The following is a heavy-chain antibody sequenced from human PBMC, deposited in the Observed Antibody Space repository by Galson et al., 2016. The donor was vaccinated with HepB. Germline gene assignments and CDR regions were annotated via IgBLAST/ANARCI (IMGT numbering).Heavy chain of an antibody. CDR1: GFTFSSYT. J-gene: IGHJ3*02. Sequence: SLRLSCAASGFTFSSYTMSWVRQAPGTGLEWVSIISGSTITTHYADSVKGRFTISRDNSKNTLYLQMNSLRPEDTAVYYCAKVVGRFGTGGDAFDMWGQGTMVTVSS. D-gene: IGHD3-10*01. V-gene: IGHV3-23*01. CDR2: ISGSTITT. CDR3: AKVVGRFGTGGDAFDM.